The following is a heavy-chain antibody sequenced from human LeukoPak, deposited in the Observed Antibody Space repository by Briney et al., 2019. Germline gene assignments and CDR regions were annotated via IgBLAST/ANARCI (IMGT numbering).Heavy chain of an antibody. V-gene: IGHV4-34*01. Sequence: SETLSLTCAVYGGSFSGYYWSWIRQPPGKGLEWIGEINHSGSTNYNPSLKSRVTISVDTSKNQFSLKLSSVTAADMAVYYCARVGGAPLGAFDIWGQGTMVTVSS. D-gene: IGHD3-16*01. CDR1: GGSFSGYY. CDR3: ARVGGAPLGAFDI. J-gene: IGHJ3*02. CDR2: INHSGST.